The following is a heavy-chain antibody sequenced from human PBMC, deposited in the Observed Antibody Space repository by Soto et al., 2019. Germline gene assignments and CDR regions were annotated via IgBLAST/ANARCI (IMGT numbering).Heavy chain of an antibody. CDR3: AREGVTTRYYYGMDV. CDR2: ISSSSSYI. CDR1: GFTFSSYS. Sequence: KPGGSLRLSCAASGFTFSSYSMNWVRQAPGKGLEWVSSISSSSSYIYYADSVKGRFTISRDNAKNSLYLQMNSLRAEDTAVYYCAREGVTTRYYYGMDVWGQGTTVTVSS. D-gene: IGHD4-17*01. V-gene: IGHV3-21*01. J-gene: IGHJ6*02.